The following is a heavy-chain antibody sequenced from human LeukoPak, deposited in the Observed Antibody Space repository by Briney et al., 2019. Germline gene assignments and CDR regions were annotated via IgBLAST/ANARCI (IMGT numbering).Heavy chain of an antibody. CDR3: ARASSSRVVGGLYYYYYMDV. D-gene: IGHD6-13*01. Sequence: PSETLSLTCTVSGGSISSSSYYWGWIRQPPGKGLEWIGSIYYSGSTYYSPSLKSRVTISVDTSKNQFSLKLSSVTAADTAVYYCARASSSRVVGGLYYYYYMDVWDKGSTVTVSS. CDR1: GGSISSSSYY. CDR2: IYYSGST. J-gene: IGHJ6*03. V-gene: IGHV4-39*01.